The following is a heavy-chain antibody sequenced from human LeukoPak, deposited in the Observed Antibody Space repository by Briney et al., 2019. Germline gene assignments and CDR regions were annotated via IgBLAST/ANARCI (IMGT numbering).Heavy chain of an antibody. J-gene: IGHJ4*02. Sequence: GGSLRLSCAASGFKFSAHYIDWVRQAPGKGLEWVGRSRNKGFIYTTAYAASVKGRFTISRDDSKNSVHLQMNGLKIEDTAVYYCATHSYNEDYWGQGTLVTVSS. CDR1: GFKFSAHY. D-gene: IGHD3-10*01. V-gene: IGHV3-72*01. CDR2: SRNKGFIYTT. CDR3: ATHSYNEDY.